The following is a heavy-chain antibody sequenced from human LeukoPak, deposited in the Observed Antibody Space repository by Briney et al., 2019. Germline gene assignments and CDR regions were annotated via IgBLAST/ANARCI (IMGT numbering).Heavy chain of an antibody. CDR2: INPNSGGT. CDR3: ARVYYDFWSGYCHFDY. CDR1: GYTFTGYY. Sequence: ASVKVSCKASGYTFTGYYMHWVRQAPGQGREWMGWINPNSGGTNYAQKFQGRVTMTRDTSISTAYMELSRLRSDDTAVYYCARVYYDFWSGYCHFDYWGQGTLVTVSS. J-gene: IGHJ4*02. D-gene: IGHD3-3*01. V-gene: IGHV1-2*02.